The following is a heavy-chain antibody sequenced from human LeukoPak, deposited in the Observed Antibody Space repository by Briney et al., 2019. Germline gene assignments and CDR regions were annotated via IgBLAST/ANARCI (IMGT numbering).Heavy chain of an antibody. V-gene: IGHV3-30*04. Sequence: PGRSLRLSCAASGFTFSSYAMHWVRQAPGKGLEWVAVISYDGSNKYYADSVKGRFTISRDNSKNTLYLQMNSLRAEDTAVYYCARDPAAIYYYYYYMDVWGKGTTVTVSS. J-gene: IGHJ6*03. CDR2: ISYDGSNK. D-gene: IGHD2-2*01. CDR1: GFTFSSYA. CDR3: ARDPAAIYYYYYYMDV.